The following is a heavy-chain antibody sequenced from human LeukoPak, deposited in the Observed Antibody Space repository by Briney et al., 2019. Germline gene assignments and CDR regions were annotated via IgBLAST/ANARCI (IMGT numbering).Heavy chain of an antibody. D-gene: IGHD6-19*01. CDR3: AAGDRNGWYFDY. J-gene: IGHJ4*02. Sequence: GGSLRLSCAASGFTLSNYEMNWVRQAPGKGLEWVSYISSSGGTKYYADSVKGRFTISRDNAKNSLYLQMNSLRAEDTALYYCAAGDRNGWYFDYWGQGTLVTVSS. CDR2: ISSSGGTK. CDR1: GFTLSNYE. V-gene: IGHV3-48*03.